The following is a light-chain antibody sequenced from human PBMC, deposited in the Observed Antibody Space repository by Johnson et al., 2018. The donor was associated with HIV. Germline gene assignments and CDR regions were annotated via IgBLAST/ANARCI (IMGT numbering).Light chain of an antibody. J-gene: IGLJ1*01. Sequence: QSVLTQPPSVSAAPGQMVTISCSGSSSNIGNNYVSWYQQFPGTAPKLLIYENNKRPSGIPDRFSGSKSGTSATLGITGLQTGDEADYYCGTWDSNLSAYVFGPGTKVTVL. CDR1: SSNIGNNY. V-gene: IGLV1-51*02. CDR2: ENN. CDR3: GTWDSNLSAYV.